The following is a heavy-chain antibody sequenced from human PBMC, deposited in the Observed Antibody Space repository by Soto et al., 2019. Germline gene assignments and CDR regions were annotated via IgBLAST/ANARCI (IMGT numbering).Heavy chain of an antibody. J-gene: IGHJ5*02. CDR1: GGSISSSSYY. V-gene: IGHV4-39*01. CDR3: ARHQSHSSSYVDP. CDR2: IYYSGST. D-gene: IGHD6-13*01. Sequence: SETLSLTCTVSGGSISSSSYYWGWIRQPPGKGLEWIGSIYYSGSTYYNPSLKSRVTISVDASKNQFSLKLSSVTAADTAVYYCARHQSHSSSYVDPWGQGTLVTVSS.